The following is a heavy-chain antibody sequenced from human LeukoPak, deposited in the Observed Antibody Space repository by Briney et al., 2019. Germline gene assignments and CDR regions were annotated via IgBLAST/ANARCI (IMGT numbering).Heavy chain of an antibody. Sequence: PGGSLRLSCAASGFIFTSYGMHWVRQAPGKGLEWVAFIHYDGTNKYYADSVKGRFTISRDNSKNTLSLQMNSLRADDTSLYYCVKDIRRGDNYGYDQFAYWGQGTLVTVSS. CDR3: VKDIRRGDNYGYDQFAY. CDR2: IHYDGTNK. D-gene: IGHD5-18*01. CDR1: GFIFTSYG. J-gene: IGHJ4*02. V-gene: IGHV3-30*02.